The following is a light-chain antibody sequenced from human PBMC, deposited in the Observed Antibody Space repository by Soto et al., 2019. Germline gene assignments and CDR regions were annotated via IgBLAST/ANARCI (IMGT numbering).Light chain of an antibody. CDR2: DAS. J-gene: IGKJ5*01. Sequence: DVKIGEYQSCMSACVEGRYTIVVHASQDISNHLNWYQQKPGKPPQLMIYDASNVNTGVPSRFRASGSGTDFTFIISSLQPEDIATYYCQQYDNLPPITFGQGTRLEIK. CDR1: QDISNH. CDR3: QQYDNLPPIT. V-gene: IGKV1-33*01.